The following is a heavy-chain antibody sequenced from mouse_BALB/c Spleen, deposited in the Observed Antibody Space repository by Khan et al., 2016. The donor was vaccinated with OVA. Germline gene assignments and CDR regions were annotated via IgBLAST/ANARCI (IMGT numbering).Heavy chain of an antibody. J-gene: IGHJ3*01. D-gene: IGHD1-1*01. CDR3: ALYYYGRAWFAY. CDR2: IWGDGRT. CDR1: GFSLTSYG. V-gene: IGHV2-3*01. Sequence: VQLQESGPGLVAPSQSLSITCTVSGFSLTSYGVGWVRQPPGKGLEWLGVIWGDGRTNYHSALISRLNINKDNSKSQVFLKLNSLQTDDTATYYCALYYYGRAWFAYWGQGTLVTVSA.